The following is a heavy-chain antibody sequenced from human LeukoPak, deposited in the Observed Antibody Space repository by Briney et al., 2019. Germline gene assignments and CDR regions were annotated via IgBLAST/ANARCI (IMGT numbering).Heavy chain of an antibody. CDR3: ARAAEYSSGWYLFDY. V-gene: IGHV4-34*01. D-gene: IGHD6-19*01. J-gene: IGHJ4*02. Sequence: SETLSLTCAVYGGSFSGYYWSWIRQPPGKGLEWIGEINHSGSTNYNPSLKSRVTMSVDTSKNQFSLKLSSVTAADTAMYYCARAAEYSSGWYLFDYWGQGILVTVSA. CDR1: GGSFSGYY. CDR2: INHSGST.